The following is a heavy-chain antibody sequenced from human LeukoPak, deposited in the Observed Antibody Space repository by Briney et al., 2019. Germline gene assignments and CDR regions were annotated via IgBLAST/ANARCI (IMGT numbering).Heavy chain of an antibody. CDR1: GYSISRYQ. Sequence: PSETLSLTCTVSGYSISRYQWSWIRQPPGKVLEWIGHIHYSGSTNYNPSLKSRVTISGDTSKNQFSLKLSSVTAADTAIYYCARHGTTVTTPFDYWGQGTLVTVSS. V-gene: IGHV4-59*08. CDR3: ARHGTTVTTPFDY. D-gene: IGHD4-17*01. J-gene: IGHJ4*02. CDR2: IHYSGST.